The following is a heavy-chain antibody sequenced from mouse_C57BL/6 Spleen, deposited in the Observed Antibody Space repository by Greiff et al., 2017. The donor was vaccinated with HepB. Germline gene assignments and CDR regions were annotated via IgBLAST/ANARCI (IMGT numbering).Heavy chain of an antibody. J-gene: IGHJ3*01. D-gene: IGHD2-2*01. CDR1: GYTFTSYW. CDR3: ARGGVTED. CDR2: IDPSDSYT. V-gene: IGHV1-69*01. Sequence: QVQLQQPGAELVMPGASVKLSCKASGYTFTSYWMHWVKQRPGQGLEWIGEIDPSDSYTNYNQKFKGKSTLTVDKSSSTAYMQLSSLTSEYSAVYYCARGGVTEDWGQGTLVTVSA.